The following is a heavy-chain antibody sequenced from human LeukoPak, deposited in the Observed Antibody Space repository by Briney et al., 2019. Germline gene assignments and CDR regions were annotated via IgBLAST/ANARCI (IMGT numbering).Heavy chain of an antibody. CDR1: GFTFSSYE. J-gene: IGHJ6*03. D-gene: IGHD3-9*01. CDR2: ISSSGSTI. Sequence: GGSLRLSCAASGFTFSSYEMNWVRQAPGKGLEWVSYISSSGSTIYYADSVKGRFTISRDNAKNSLYLQMNSLRAEDTAVYYCARANDNYYYYYMDVWGKGTTVTISS. CDR3: ARANDNYYYYYMDV. V-gene: IGHV3-48*03.